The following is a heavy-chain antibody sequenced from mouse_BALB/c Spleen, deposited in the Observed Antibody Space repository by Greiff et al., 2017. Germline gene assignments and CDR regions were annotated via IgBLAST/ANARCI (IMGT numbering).Heavy chain of an antibody. CDR3: ARWGECIAMDY. CDR2: IDPANGNT. Sequence: EVQLEQSGAELVKPGASVKLSCTASGFSFTGSYMHWVKQRTEQGLEWIGRIDPANGNTKYDPKFQGKATMTADTSSNTAYLQLSSLTSEDSAVYYCARWGECIAMDYWGQGTSVTVSS. J-gene: IGHJ4*01. CDR1: GFSFTGSY. V-gene: IGHV14-3*02.